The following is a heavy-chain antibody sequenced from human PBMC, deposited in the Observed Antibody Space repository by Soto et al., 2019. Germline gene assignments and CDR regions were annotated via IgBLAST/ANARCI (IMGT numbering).Heavy chain of an antibody. CDR3: VKGNQLLRYYFGF. D-gene: IGHD2-15*01. J-gene: IGHJ4*01. V-gene: IGHV3-64D*08. CDR1: GITFRNYA. Sequence: GGSLRLSCSVSGITFRNYAMHWVRQAPGRGLEYVSGITSDGDNTWHADSVKDRFTISRDNSDDTLYLQMSSLRVEDTAKYYCVKGNQLLRYYFGFWGPGTLVTVYS. CDR2: ITSDGDNT.